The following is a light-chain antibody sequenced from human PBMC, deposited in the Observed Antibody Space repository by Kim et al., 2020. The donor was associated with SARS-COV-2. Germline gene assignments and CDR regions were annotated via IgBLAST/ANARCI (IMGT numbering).Light chain of an antibody. V-gene: IGLV6-57*03. CDR1: SGSIASNY. CDR2: EDN. CDR3: QSYDSSNWV. Sequence: GKPITISCTRSSGSIASNYVQWYQQRPGSAPTTVIYEDNQRPSGVPDRFSGSIDSSSNSASLTISGLKTEDEADYYCQSYDSSNWVFGGGTKVTVL. J-gene: IGLJ3*02.